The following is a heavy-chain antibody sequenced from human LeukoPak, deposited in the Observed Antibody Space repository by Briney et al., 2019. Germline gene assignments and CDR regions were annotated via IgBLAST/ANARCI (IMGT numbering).Heavy chain of an antibody. CDR3: ARGYSSGWDFDY. CDR2: IYHSGST. CDR1: GGSISSSSYY. V-gene: IGHV4-39*07. Sequence: SETLSLTCTVSGGSISSSSYYWGWIRQPPGKGLEWIGYIYHSGSTYYNPSLKSRVTISVDKSKNQFSLKLSSVTAADTAVYYCARGYSSGWDFDYWGQGTLVTVSS. D-gene: IGHD6-19*01. J-gene: IGHJ4*02.